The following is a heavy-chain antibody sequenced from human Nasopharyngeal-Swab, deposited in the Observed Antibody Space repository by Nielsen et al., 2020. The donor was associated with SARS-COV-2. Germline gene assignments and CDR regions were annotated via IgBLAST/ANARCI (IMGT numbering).Heavy chain of an antibody. D-gene: IGHD3-10*01. CDR2: MKQDGSEK. Sequence: GESLKLSCVASGFTFRDYWMSWVRQAPARGLEWVVSMKQDGSEKNYVDSVKGRFTIVRDNAKNSLFLQMDSLSTEDTAFCYLARIGGHSSPMGSWGQGTLVTVSS. J-gene: IGHJ4*02. V-gene: IGHV3-7*01. CDR1: GFTFRDYW. CDR3: ARIGGHSSPMGS.